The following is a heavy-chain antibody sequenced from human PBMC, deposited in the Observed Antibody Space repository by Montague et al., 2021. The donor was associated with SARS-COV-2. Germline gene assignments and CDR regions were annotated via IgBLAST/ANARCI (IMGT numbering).Heavy chain of an antibody. D-gene: IGHD3-3*01. Sequence: TLSLTCTVSGGSISSGGYYWSWIRQHPGKGLEWIGYIYYSGSTYYNPSLKSRVTISVDTSKNQFPLKLSSVTAADTAVYYCARDLGILYDFWSTSYGMDVWGQGTTVTVSS. CDR1: GGSISSGGYY. CDR2: IYYSGST. CDR3: ARDLGILYDFWSTSYGMDV. V-gene: IGHV4-31*03. J-gene: IGHJ6*02.